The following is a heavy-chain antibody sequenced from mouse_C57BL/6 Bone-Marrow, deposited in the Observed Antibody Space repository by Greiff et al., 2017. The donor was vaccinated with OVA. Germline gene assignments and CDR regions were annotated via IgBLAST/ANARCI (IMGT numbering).Heavy chain of an antibody. CDR3: VRHGNYGSSHWYFDV. Sequence: EVKLQESGGGLVQPKGSLKLSCAASGFSFNTYAMNWVRQAPGKGLEWVARIRSKSNNYATYYADSVKDRFTISRDDSESMLYLQMNNLKTEDTAMYYCVRHGNYGSSHWYFDVWGTGTTVTVSS. D-gene: IGHD1-1*01. V-gene: IGHV10-1*01. CDR1: GFSFNTYA. J-gene: IGHJ1*03. CDR2: IRSKSNNYAT.